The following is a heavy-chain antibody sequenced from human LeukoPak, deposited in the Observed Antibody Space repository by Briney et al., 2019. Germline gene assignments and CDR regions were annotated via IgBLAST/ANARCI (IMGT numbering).Heavy chain of an antibody. D-gene: IGHD3-10*02. Sequence: GGSLRLSCAASGFTFSSYALNWVRQAPGKGLEWVAFIRNDGSNEYYADSVKGRFTISRDNSKNTLYLQMNSLRVEDTAVYYCAELGITMIGGVWGKGTTVTVSS. J-gene: IGHJ6*04. V-gene: IGHV3-30*02. CDR2: IRNDGSNE. CDR3: AELGITMIGGV. CDR1: GFTFSSYA.